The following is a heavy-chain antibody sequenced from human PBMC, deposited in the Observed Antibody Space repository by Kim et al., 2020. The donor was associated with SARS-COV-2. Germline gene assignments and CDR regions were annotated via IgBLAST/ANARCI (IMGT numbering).Heavy chain of an antibody. Sequence: GGSLRLSCAASGFTFSDYDMSWIRQAPGKGLEWVSYISSSSGYTNYADSVRGRFTISRDNSKNTLYLQMNSLRAEDTAVYYCAKKSAVDGYSCYSFYAF. CDR1: GFTFSDYD. V-gene: IGHV3-11*03. CDR3: AKKSAVDGYSCYSFYAF. CDR2: ISSSSGYT. D-gene: IGHD3-22*01. J-gene: IGHJ3*01.